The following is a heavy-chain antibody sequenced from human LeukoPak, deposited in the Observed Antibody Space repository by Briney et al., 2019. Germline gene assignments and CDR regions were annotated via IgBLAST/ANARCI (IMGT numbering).Heavy chain of an antibody. V-gene: IGHV4-59*01. D-gene: IGHD5-12*01. CDR2: IYYSGST. CDR1: GGSISSYY. J-gene: IGHJ4*02. CDR3: ARVEYSGYDAYFDY. Sequence: ASETLSLTCTVSGGSISSYYWSWIRQPPGKGLEWIGYIYYSGSTNYNPSLKSRVTISVDTSKNQFSLKLSSVTAADTAVYYCARVEYSGYDAYFDYWGQGTLVTVSS.